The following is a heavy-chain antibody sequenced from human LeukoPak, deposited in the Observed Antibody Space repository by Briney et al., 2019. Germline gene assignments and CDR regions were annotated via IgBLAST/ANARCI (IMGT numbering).Heavy chain of an antibody. D-gene: IGHD3-22*01. V-gene: IGHV1-18*01. CDR2: ISAYNGNT. CDR1: GYTFTSYG. J-gene: IGHJ4*02. CDR3: ARGSRGYDSSGYYDY. Sequence: GASVKVSCKASGYTFTSYGISWVRQAPGQGLEWMGWISAYNGNTNYAQKLQGRVTMTTDTSTSTAYMELRSLRSDDTAVYYCARGSRGYDSSGYYDYWGQGTLVIVSS.